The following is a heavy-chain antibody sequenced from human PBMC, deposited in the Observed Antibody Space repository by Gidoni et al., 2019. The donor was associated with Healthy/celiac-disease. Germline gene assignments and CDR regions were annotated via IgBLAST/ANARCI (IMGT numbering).Heavy chain of an antibody. CDR3: TTELHDYALVAARSDAFDI. Sequence: EVQLVESGGGLVKPGGSLRLSCAASGFTFRNAWISWVRQAPGKGLEWVGRIKSKTDGGTTDYAAPVKGRFTISRDDSKNTLYLQMNSLKTEDTAVYYCTTELHDYALVAARSDAFDIWGQGTMVTVSS. CDR2: IKSKTDGGTT. CDR1: GFTFRNAW. J-gene: IGHJ3*02. V-gene: IGHV3-15*01. D-gene: IGHD4-17*01.